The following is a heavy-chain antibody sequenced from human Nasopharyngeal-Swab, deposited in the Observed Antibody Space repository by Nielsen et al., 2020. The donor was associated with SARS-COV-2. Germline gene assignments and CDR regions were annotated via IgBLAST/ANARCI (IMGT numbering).Heavy chain of an antibody. CDR3: ARDNYYDSSGRLFDY. CDR2: ISAYNGNT. V-gene: IGHV1-18*01. J-gene: IGHJ4*02. Sequence: ASVKVSCKASGYTFTSYGISWVRQAPGQGLEWMGWISAYNGNTNYAQKLQGRVTMTTDTSTSTAYMELRSLRSDDTAVYYCARDNYYDSSGRLFDYWGQGTRVTVSS. CDR1: GYTFTSYG. D-gene: IGHD3-22*01.